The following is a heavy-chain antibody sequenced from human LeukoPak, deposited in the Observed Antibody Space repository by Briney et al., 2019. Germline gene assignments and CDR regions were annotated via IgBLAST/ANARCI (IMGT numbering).Heavy chain of an antibody. Sequence: GGSLRLSCAASGFTISNFAIHWVRQAPSMGLQWVAFTRNDGTSEIYAESVRGRFTISRDNFKNTLFLQMNSLGAEDTAVYFCGKGQGPEAYLTDYWRQGTLVTVSS. V-gene: IGHV3-30*02. CDR2: TRNDGTSE. J-gene: IGHJ4*02. CDR3: GKGQGPEAYLTDY. CDR1: GFTISNFA. D-gene: IGHD3-16*01.